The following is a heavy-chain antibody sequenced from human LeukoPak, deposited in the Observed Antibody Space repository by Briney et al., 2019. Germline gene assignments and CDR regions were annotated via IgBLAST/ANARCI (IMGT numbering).Heavy chain of an antibody. J-gene: IGHJ4*02. D-gene: IGHD5-12*01. CDR3: AREGQRGYSGYDRFDY. CDR1: GFTFSDYY. V-gene: IGHV3-11*04. CDR2: ISSSSSTI. Sequence: GGSLRLSCAASGFTFSDYYMSWIRQAPGKGLEWVSYISSSSSTIYYADSVKGRFTISRDNAKNSLYLQMNSLRAEDTAVYYCAREGQRGYSGYDRFDYWGQGTLVTVSS.